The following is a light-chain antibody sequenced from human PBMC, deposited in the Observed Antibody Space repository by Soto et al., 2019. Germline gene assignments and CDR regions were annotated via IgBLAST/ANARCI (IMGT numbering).Light chain of an antibody. Sequence: ILMTQSPATLSVSPGERATLSCRASQSVSNALAWYQQKPGQAPRLLIYDASTRATGIPARFSGSGSGTEFTLTISGLQSEDFAVYYWQQYHYWPPWTFGQGTKVEIK. CDR1: QSVSNA. V-gene: IGKV3-15*01. J-gene: IGKJ1*01. CDR3: QQYHYWPPWT. CDR2: DAS.